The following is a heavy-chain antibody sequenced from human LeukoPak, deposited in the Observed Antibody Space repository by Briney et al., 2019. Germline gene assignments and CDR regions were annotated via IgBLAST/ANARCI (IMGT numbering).Heavy chain of an antibody. J-gene: IGHJ4*02. CDR1: GYTFTSYG. CDR2: ISAYNGNT. Sequence: ASVKVSCKASGYTFTSYGISWVRQAPGQGLEWMGWISAYNGNTNYAQKLQGRVTMTTDTSTSTAYMELRSLRSDDTAVYYCARAILRRTTAFYFDDWGQGTLVTGSS. CDR3: ARAILRRTTAFYFDD. V-gene: IGHV1-18*04. D-gene: IGHD1/OR15-1a*01.